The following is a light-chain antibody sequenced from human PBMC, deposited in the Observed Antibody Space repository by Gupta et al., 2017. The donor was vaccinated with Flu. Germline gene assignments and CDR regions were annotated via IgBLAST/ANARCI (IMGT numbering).Light chain of an antibody. CDR3: SAFARSVTWV. J-gene: IGLJ3*02. V-gene: IGLV2-23*01. CDR2: EAT. CDR1: TSDIGNYKL. Sequence: QSALTQPASVSASPGQSITISCSASTSDIGNYKLVSWYQQSPGKAPKLIIYEATKRPSGVSDRFSGSKSGNTASLTISGLQPEDEAHYFCSAFARSVTWVFGGGTKVTIL.